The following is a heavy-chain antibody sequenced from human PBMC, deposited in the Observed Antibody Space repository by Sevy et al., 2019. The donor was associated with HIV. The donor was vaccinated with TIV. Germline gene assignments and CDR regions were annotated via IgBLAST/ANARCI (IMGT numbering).Heavy chain of an antibody. V-gene: IGHV3-21*01. CDR2: ISSSSSYI. J-gene: IGHJ4*02. CDR3: ARDIIVGATAFDY. D-gene: IGHD1-26*01. Sequence: GGSLRLSCAASGFTFSSYSMNWVRQAPGKGLEWVSSISSSSSYIYYGDSVKGRFTISRDNAKNSLYLQMNSLRAEDTAVYYCARDIIVGATAFDYWGQGTLVTVSS. CDR1: GFTFSSYS.